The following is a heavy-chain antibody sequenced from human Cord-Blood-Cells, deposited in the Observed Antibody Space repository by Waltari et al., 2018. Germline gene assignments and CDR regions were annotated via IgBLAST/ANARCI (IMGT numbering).Heavy chain of an antibody. Sequence: QVQLQESGPGLVKPSETLSLTCAVSGYSISSGYYWGWIRQPPGKGLEWIGSLYHSGSTYYNPSLKSRVTISVDTSKNQFSLKLSSVTAADTAVYYCARGGFWSGHSQSDFDYWGQGTLVTVSS. D-gene: IGHD3-3*01. CDR2: LYHSGST. CDR3: ARGGFWSGHSQSDFDY. V-gene: IGHV4-38-2*01. J-gene: IGHJ4*02. CDR1: GYSISSGYY.